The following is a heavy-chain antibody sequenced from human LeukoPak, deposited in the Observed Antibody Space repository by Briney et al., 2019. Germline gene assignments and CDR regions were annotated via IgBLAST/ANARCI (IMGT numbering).Heavy chain of an antibody. Sequence: GGSLRLSCAASGFTFSSFEMNWVRQAPGRGLEWISHISHTGDIKYADSVKGRFTISRDNAENSQYLQMTSLRAEDTAVYYCARSSGSYRPFDSWGQGTLVTVSS. V-gene: IGHV3-48*03. CDR2: ISHTGDI. D-gene: IGHD3-22*01. J-gene: IGHJ4*02. CDR3: ARSSGSYRPFDS. CDR1: GFTFSSFE.